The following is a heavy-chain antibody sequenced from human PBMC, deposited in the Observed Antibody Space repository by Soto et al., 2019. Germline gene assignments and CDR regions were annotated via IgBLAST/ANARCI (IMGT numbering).Heavy chain of an antibody. Sequence: QAQLQEAGPGLVKPSQSLSITCTISGVSISSVDYYWSWIRLPPGKGLEWIGYIYFSGSTYYDPSLKSRVNISVDTSKDQFSLKLCSVTAADPAVYYCARERTADSMLDPWGQGTLVTVSS. CDR1: GVSISSVDYY. CDR2: IYFSGST. CDR3: ARERTADSMLDP. D-gene: IGHD2-2*01. J-gene: IGHJ5*02. V-gene: IGHV4-30-4*01.